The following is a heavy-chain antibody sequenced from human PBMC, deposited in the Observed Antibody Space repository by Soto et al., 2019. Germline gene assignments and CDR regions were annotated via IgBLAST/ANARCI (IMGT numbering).Heavy chain of an antibody. CDR3: ARDVGVVVPAASTNWFDP. V-gene: IGHV3-30-3*01. Sequence: QVQLVESGGGVVQPGRSLRLSCAASGFTFSSYAMHWVRQAPGKGLEWVAVISYDGSNKYYADSVKGRFTISRDNSKNTLYLQMNSLRAEDTAVYYCARDVGVVVPAASTNWFDPWGQGTLVTVSS. D-gene: IGHD2-2*01. CDR1: GFTFSSYA. CDR2: ISYDGSNK. J-gene: IGHJ5*02.